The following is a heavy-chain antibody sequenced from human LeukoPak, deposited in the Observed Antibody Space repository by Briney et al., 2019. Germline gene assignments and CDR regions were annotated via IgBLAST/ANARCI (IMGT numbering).Heavy chain of an antibody. CDR2: MNQDGSER. Sequence: GGSLRLSCEASGFLFSNSWMSWVRQAPGKGLEWVANMNQDGSERNYVDSVKGRLTISRDNVKGSLYLQMNGLRAEDTAVYFCVKDRGYSTFDYWGQGTLVTVSS. J-gene: IGHJ4*02. CDR1: GFLFSNSW. V-gene: IGHV3-7*03. CDR3: VKDRGYSTFDY. D-gene: IGHD4-23*01.